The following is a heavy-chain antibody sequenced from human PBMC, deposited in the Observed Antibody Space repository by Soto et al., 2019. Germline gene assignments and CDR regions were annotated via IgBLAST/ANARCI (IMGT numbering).Heavy chain of an antibody. CDR1: GGSVNIGTYY. J-gene: IGHJ4*02. CDR3: ARDTNGLSY. V-gene: IGHV4-61*01. D-gene: IGHD2-8*01. CDR2: IHYSGST. Sequence: PSETLSLTCTVPGGSVNIGTYYWSWIRQPPGKGLEWIGFIHYSGSTNYNPSLKGRVTMSVDNAKNTVSLQMNSLRVDDTAVYYCARDTNGLSYWGQGTLVTVSS.